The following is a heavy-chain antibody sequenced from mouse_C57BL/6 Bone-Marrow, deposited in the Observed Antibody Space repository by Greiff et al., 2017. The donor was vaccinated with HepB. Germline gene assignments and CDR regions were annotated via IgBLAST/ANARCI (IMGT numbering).Heavy chain of an antibody. CDR1: GFSLTSYG. J-gene: IGHJ4*01. CDR2: IWSGGST. CDR3: ARRAVVAIYAMDY. Sequence: VMLVESGPGLVQPSQSLSITCTVSGFSLTSYGVHWVRQSPGKGLEWLGVIWSGGSTDYNAAFISRLSISKDNSKSQVFFKMNSLQADDTAIYYCARRAVVAIYAMDYWGQGTSVTVSS. D-gene: IGHD1-1*01. V-gene: IGHV2-2*01.